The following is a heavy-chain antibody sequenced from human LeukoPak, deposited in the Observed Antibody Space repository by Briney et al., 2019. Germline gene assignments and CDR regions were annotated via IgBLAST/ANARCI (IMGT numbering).Heavy chain of an antibody. CDR1: GFTFSSYG. Sequence: PGGSLRLSCAASGFTFSSYGMHWVRQAPGKGLEWVAVISYDGSNEYYVDSVKGRFTISRDNSKNTLYLQMNSLRAEDTAVYYCASGSWYSPTGYYFDYWGQGTLVTVSS. CDR3: ASGSWYSPTGYYFDY. D-gene: IGHD6-13*01. V-gene: IGHV3-30*03. CDR2: ISYDGSNE. J-gene: IGHJ4*02.